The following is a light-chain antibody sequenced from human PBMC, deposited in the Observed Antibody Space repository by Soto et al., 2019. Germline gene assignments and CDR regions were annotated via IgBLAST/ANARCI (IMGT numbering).Light chain of an antibody. J-gene: IGKJ1*01. CDR1: QSVSTN. CDR2: DAT. Sequence: EIVMTQSPATLSVSPGERATLSCRASQSVSTNLAWYQHKPGQAPRLLIYDATTWATGIPARFSGSGSGTEFTLTISSLQFEDFAAYYCQQYNDWPRTFGQGTKVDIK. V-gene: IGKV3-15*01. CDR3: QQYNDWPRT.